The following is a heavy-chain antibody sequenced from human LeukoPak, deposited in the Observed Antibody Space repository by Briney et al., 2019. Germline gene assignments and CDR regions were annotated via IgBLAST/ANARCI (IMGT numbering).Heavy chain of an antibody. CDR3: ARGLPGMIAVVLPGYFDL. D-gene: IGHD3-22*01. CDR2: IYYSGST. V-gene: IGHV4-30-4*01. Sequence: PSETLSLTCTVSGGSISSGDYYWSWIRRPPGKGLEWIGYIYYSGSTYYNPSLKSRVTISVDTSKNQFSLKLSSVTAADTAVYYCARGLPGMIAVVLPGYFDLWGRGTLVTVSS. CDR1: GGSISSGDYY. J-gene: IGHJ2*01.